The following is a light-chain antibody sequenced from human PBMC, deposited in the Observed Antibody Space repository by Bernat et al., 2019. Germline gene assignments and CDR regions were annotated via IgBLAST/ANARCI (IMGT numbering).Light chain of an antibody. CDR1: QVINTY. CDR3: QQLDSYPLT. V-gene: IGKV1-9*01. Sequence: DIQLTQSPSFLSASVGDRVTITCRASQVINTYLAWYQQKPGKAPKLLIYATFTLQSGVPSRFSGSGSGTEFTLTISSLQPEDFATYYCQQLDSYPLTFGGGTRVDIK. CDR2: ATF. J-gene: IGKJ4*01.